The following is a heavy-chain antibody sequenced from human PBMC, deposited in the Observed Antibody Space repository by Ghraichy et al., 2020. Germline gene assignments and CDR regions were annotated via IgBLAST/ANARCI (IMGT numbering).Heavy chain of an antibody. CDR2: TYDSGNT. D-gene: IGHD3/OR15-3a*01. J-gene: IGHJ4*02. CDR1: GDSINSGDYY. Sequence: SETLSLTCTVSGDSINSGDYYWSWIRQPPGKGLEWIGFTYDSGNTYYNPSLKSRVIISVDKSKNQFSLNVTPVTAADTAVYYCASGLALTDFDYGGQGTLVSVSS. V-gene: IGHV4-30-4*01. CDR3: ASGLALTDFDY.